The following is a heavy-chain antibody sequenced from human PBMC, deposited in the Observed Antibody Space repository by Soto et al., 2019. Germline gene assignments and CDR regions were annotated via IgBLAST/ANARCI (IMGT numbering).Heavy chain of an antibody. CDR1: GFTFSNAW. V-gene: IGHV3-15*01. D-gene: IGHD2-2*01. CDR2: IKSKTDGGTT. J-gene: IGHJ6*02. CDR3: TTDSGGXIVVVPAAKFYYYGMDV. Sequence: PGGSLRLSCAASGFTFSNAWMSWVRQAPGKGLEWVGRIKSKTDGGTTDYAAPVKGRFTISRDDSKNTLYLQMNSLKTEYTAVYYCTTDSGGXIVVVPAAKFYYYGMDVWGQGTTVTVSS.